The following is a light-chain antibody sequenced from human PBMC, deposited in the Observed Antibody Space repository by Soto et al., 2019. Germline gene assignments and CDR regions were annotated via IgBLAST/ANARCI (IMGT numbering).Light chain of an antibody. CDR1: QSISSY. V-gene: IGKV1-39*01. J-gene: IGKJ1*01. Sequence: DNRMTQAPSSLSETIGDRVTITCRASQSISSYLNWYQQKPGKAPKLLIYATSTLQSGVPSRFNGSGSGTDFTLTITALQSEDSATYFCHQNFNYPRTFGQGSMA. CDR3: HQNFNYPRT. CDR2: ATS.